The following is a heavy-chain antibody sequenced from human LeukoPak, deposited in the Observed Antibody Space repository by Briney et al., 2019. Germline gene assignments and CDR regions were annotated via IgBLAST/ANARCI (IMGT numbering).Heavy chain of an antibody. CDR1: GYTLTDYY. D-gene: IGHD1-26*01. CDR3: ARDRRPSGSYSPFDY. CDR2: INPNSGDT. J-gene: IGHJ4*02. V-gene: IGHV1-2*02. Sequence: ASVKVSCEASGYTLTDYYMHWVRQAPGQGLEWMGWINPNSGDTHYAQKFQGRVTMTGDTSVSTAYMELSRLRSDDTAVYYCARDRRPSGSYSPFDYWGQGTLVTVSS.